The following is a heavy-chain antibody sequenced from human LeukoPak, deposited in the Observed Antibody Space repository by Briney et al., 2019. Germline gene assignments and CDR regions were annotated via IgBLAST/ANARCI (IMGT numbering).Heavy chain of an antibody. J-gene: IGHJ4*02. V-gene: IGHV4-59*12. Sequence: SETLSLTCTVSGGSISSYYWSWIRQPPGKGLEWIGYIYYSGSTNYNPSLKSRATISVDTSKNQFSLKLTSVTAADTAVYYCARDRGTWNDDGFDYWGQGTLVTVSS. CDR3: ARDRGTWNDDGFDY. CDR2: IYYSGST. CDR1: GGSISSYY. D-gene: IGHD1-1*01.